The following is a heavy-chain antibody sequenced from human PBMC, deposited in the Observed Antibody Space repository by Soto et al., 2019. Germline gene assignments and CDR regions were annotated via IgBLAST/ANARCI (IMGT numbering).Heavy chain of an antibody. CDR1: GFTFSSYS. CDR2: ISSSRSYI. V-gene: IGHV3-21*01. Sequence: EVQLVESVGGLVKPGGSLRLSCAASGFTFSSYSMNWVRQAQGKGLEWVSSISSSRSYIYYADSVKGRFTISRDNAKTSLYLQMNILRAEDTAVYYCARDTYYYGSGSYSPWGQGTLVTVSA. D-gene: IGHD3-10*01. CDR3: ARDTYYYGSGSYSP. J-gene: IGHJ5*02.